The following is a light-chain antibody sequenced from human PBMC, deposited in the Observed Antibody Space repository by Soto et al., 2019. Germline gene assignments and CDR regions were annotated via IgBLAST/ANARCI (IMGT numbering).Light chain of an antibody. CDR2: EVS. CDR1: SSDVGSYNL. J-gene: IGLJ1*01. Sequence: QSVLTQPASVSGSPGQSITISCTGTSSDVGSYNLVSWYQQHPGKAPKLMIYEVSKRPSGVSNRFSGSKSGNTASLTISGLQAEDEADYYCCSYAGSRRVFGPGTKLTVL. CDR3: CSYAGSRRV. V-gene: IGLV2-23*02.